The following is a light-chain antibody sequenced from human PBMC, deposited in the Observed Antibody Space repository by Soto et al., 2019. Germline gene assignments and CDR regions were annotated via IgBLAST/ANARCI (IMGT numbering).Light chain of an antibody. CDR3: SSYTRSSTPLL. V-gene: IGLV2-14*03. Sequence: QSALTQPASVSGSPGQSITISCTGTSSDIGDYNYVSWYQQHPGKAPKLMIYDVSNRPSGVSNRFSGSKSGTTASLTISGVEAEDDADYYCSSYTRSSTPLLFGTGTKLTVL. CDR1: SSDIGDYNY. CDR2: DVS. J-gene: IGLJ1*01.